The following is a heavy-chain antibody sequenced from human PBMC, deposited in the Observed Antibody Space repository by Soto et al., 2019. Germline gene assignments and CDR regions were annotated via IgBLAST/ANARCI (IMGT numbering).Heavy chain of an antibody. D-gene: IGHD5-12*01. J-gene: IGHJ4*02. Sequence: QVQLQESGPGLVKPSQTLSLTCTVSGGSISSGGYYWSWIRQHPGKGLEWIGYIYYSGSTYYNPSLKSRVTISVDTSKNQFSLKLSSVTAADTAVYYCARELSRAGYNSNYFDYWGQGTLVTVSS. CDR3: ARELSRAGYNSNYFDY. CDR2: IYYSGST. CDR1: GGSISSGGYY. V-gene: IGHV4-31*03.